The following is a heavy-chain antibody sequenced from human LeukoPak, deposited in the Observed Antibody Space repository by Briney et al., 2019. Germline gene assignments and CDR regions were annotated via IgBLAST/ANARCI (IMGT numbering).Heavy chain of an antibody. Sequence: ASVRVSCKASGYTFTGYYMHWVRQAPGQGLEWMGWINPNSGGTNYAQKFQGRVTMTRDTSISTAYMELSRLRSDDTAVYYCAREGEYSYGFDYWGQGTLVTVSS. CDR1: GYTFTGYY. V-gene: IGHV1-2*02. CDR2: INPNSGGT. J-gene: IGHJ4*02. CDR3: AREGEYSYGFDY. D-gene: IGHD5-18*01.